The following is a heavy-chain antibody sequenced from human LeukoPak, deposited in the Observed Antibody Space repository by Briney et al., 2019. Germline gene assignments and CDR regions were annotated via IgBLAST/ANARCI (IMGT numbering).Heavy chain of an antibody. Sequence: SETLSLTCTVSGGSISSYYWSWIRQPPGKGLEWIGYIYYSGSTNYNPSLKSRVTISVDTSKNQFSLKLSSVTAADTAVYYCARISVAAPQDYYGMDVWGKGTTVTVSS. CDR3: ARISVAAPQDYYGMDV. CDR2: IYYSGST. J-gene: IGHJ6*04. D-gene: IGHD6-19*01. V-gene: IGHV4-59*01. CDR1: GGSISSYY.